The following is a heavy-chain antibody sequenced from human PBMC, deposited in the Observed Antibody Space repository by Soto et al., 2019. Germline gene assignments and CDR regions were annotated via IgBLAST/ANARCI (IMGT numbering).Heavy chain of an antibody. J-gene: IGHJ6*02. D-gene: IGHD6-13*01. CDR1: GFTFSSYG. Sequence: GGSLRLSCAASGFTFSSYGMHWVRQAPGKGLEWVAVIWYDGSNKYYADSVKGRFTISRYNSKNTLYLQMNSLRAEDTAVYYCLRARSSRILIYYGMDVWGQGTTFTVSS. CDR2: IWYDGSNK. CDR3: LRARSSRILIYYGMDV. V-gene: IGHV3-33*01.